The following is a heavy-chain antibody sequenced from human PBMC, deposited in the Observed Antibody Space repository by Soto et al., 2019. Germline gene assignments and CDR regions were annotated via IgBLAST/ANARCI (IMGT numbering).Heavy chain of an antibody. CDR1: GGTFNSYV. Sequence: QVQLVQSGAEVKKPGSSVKVSCKASGGTFNSYVFNWVRQAPGQGLEWMGGIISIFGTPNYGQKFQGRVTITADESTSTGFMELSSLTSEDTAIYYCARDLGSGYDPGDYWGQGTLVTDSS. V-gene: IGHV1-69*12. J-gene: IGHJ4*02. CDR2: IISIFGTP. CDR3: ARDLGSGYDPGDY. D-gene: IGHD5-12*01.